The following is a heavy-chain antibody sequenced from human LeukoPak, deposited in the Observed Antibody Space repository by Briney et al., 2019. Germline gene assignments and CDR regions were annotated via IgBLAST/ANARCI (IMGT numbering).Heavy chain of an antibody. CDR2: IYTSGST. J-gene: IGHJ6*03. CDR1: GGSISSYY. Sequence: TSETLSLTCTVSGGSISSYYWSWIRQPAGKGLEWIGRIYTSGSTNYNPSLKSRVTMSVDTSKNQFSLKLSSVTAADTAVYYCARGWTNWEWGRAYYYYYMDVWGKGTTVTVSS. CDR3: ARGWTNWEWGRAYYYYYMDV. V-gene: IGHV4-4*07. D-gene: IGHD7-27*01.